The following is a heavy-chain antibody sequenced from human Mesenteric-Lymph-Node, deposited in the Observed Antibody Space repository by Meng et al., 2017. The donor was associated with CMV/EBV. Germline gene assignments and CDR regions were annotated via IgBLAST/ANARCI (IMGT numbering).Heavy chain of an antibody. Sequence: SVKVSCKASRGTFNSYAISWVRQAPGQGLEWMGGIITHVDIAIYAQKFQGRVTITADKSTSTAYMELGSLRSEDTAVFYCARGSGGSPKASYYGMDVRGQGTTVTVSS. CDR1: RGTFNSYA. CDR3: ARGSGGSPKASYYGMDV. CDR2: IITHVDIA. D-gene: IGHD2-15*01. V-gene: IGHV1-69*10. J-gene: IGHJ6*02.